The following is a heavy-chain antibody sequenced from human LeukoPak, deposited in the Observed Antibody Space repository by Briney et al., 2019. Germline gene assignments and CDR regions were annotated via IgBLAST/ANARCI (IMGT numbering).Heavy chain of an antibody. V-gene: IGHV4-31*03. J-gene: IGHJ4*02. Sequence: SQTLSLTCTVSGGSISSSGYYWTWMRQHPGKGLEWIGYISYTGSTDYNPSLKTRVTISRDMSKNLISLKLTSLTAADTAVYFCASHRYWNFYLDYWGQGTLVTVSS. D-gene: IGHD1-7*01. CDR3: ASHRYWNFYLDY. CDR1: GGSISSSGYY. CDR2: ISYTGST.